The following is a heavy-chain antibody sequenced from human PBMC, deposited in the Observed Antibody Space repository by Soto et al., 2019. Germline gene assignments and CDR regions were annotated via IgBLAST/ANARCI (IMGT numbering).Heavy chain of an antibody. V-gene: IGHV4-59*01. Sequence: QVQLQESGPGLVKPSETLSLTCTVSGGSISSYYWSWIRQPPGKGLEWIGYIYYSGSTNYNHSLKRRVTISVDTSKNQFSLKLSSVNAADTAVYYCARSMGLYCSGGSCYGGDWFDPWGQGTLVTVSS. CDR1: GGSISSYY. CDR2: IYYSGST. D-gene: IGHD2-15*01. CDR3: ARSMGLYCSGGSCYGGDWFDP. J-gene: IGHJ5*02.